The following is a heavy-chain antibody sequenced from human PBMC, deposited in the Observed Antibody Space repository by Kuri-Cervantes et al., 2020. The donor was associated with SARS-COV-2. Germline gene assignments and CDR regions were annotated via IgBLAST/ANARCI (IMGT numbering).Heavy chain of an antibody. J-gene: IGHJ4*02. CDR2: IYYSGSS. CDR1: GGSISSSSYY. D-gene: IGHD2-2*02. V-gene: IGHV4-39*07. Sequence: SETLSLTCTVSGGSISSSSYYWGWIRQPPGKGLEWIGSIYYSGSSYYKPSLKRRVTIAVDTSKNQFSQKLSPVTAAHTAVYSGVRGGGGYFSSTSCHSYWGQGTLVTVSS. CDR3: VRGGGGYFSSTSCHSY.